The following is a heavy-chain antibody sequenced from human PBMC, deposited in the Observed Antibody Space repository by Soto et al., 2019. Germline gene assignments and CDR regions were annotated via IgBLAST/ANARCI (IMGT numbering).Heavy chain of an antibody. D-gene: IGHD2-15*01. J-gene: IGHJ6*03. V-gene: IGHV4-59*01. CDR3: ARALYRSGGSCYSDYYYYYMDV. Sequence: SETLSLTCTVSGGSISSYYWSWIRQPPGKGLEWIGYIYYSGSTNYNPSLKSRVTISVDTSKNQFSLKLSSVTAADTAVYYCARALYRSGGSCYSDYYYYYMDVWGKGTTVTVSS. CDR2: IYYSGST. CDR1: GGSISSYY.